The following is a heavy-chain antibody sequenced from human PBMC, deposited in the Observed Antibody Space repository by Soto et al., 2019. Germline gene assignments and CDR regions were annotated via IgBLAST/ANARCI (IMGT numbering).Heavy chain of an antibody. CDR2: IDPGDSSA. J-gene: IGHJ4*02. CDR1: GYTFFSFW. Sequence: GDSLKISCHGSGYTFFSFWIVWVRQVPGKGLEWVGRIDPGDSSATYSPTFQGHVTISADRSTRSAYLQWRSLRASDTAIYFCARRYCSRADCYSDSWGQGSLVTVPQ. V-gene: IGHV5-10-1*01. D-gene: IGHD2-2*01. CDR3: ARRYCSRADCYSDS.